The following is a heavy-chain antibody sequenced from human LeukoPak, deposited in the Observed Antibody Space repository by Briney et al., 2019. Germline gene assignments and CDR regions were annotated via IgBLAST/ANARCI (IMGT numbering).Heavy chain of an antibody. J-gene: IGHJ5*02. CDR1: GYTFTSYY. CDR2: INPSGGST. Sequence: WASVKVSCKASGYTFTSYYMHWVRQAPGQGLEWMGIINPSGGSTSYAQKFQGRVTMTRDTSTSTVYMELSSLRSEDTAVYYCARDLLADPLIYDFWSGYQNWFDPWGQGTLVTVSS. V-gene: IGHV1-46*01. D-gene: IGHD3-3*01. CDR3: ARDLLADPLIYDFWSGYQNWFDP.